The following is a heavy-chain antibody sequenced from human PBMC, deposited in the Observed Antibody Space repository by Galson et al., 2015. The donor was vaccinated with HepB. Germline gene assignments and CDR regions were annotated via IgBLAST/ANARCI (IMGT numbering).Heavy chain of an antibody. Sequence: SLRLSCAASGFTFSSYSMNWVRQAPGKGLEWVSYISSSSSTIYYADSVKGRFTISRDNAKNSLYLQMNSLRAEDTAVYYCARDRYSSGWYVPRGAFDIWGQGTMVTVSS. V-gene: IGHV3-48*01. CDR1: GFTFSSYS. CDR3: ARDRYSSGWYVPRGAFDI. D-gene: IGHD6-19*01. CDR2: ISSSSSTI. J-gene: IGHJ3*02.